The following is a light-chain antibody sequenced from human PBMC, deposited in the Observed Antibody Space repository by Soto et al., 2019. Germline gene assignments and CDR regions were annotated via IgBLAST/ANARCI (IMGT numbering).Light chain of an antibody. CDR3: SSYTSSSTV. Sequence: QSALTQPASVSGSPGQSITISCTGTSSDVGGYNYVSWYQHHPGKAPKLMIYDVSNRPSGFSNRFSGSKSGNSASLTISGLQAEDEADYYCSSYTSSSTVFGTGTKVTVL. CDR1: SSDVGGYNY. CDR2: DVS. J-gene: IGLJ1*01. V-gene: IGLV2-14*03.